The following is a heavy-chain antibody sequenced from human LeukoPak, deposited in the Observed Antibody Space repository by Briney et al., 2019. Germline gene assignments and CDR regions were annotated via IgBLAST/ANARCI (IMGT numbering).Heavy chain of an antibody. J-gene: IGHJ4*02. CDR3: ARTRGYSSSGSLDY. Sequence: GGSLRLSCAASGFTFTSYAMHWVRQAPGKGLEWVAAISYDGSNKYYADSVKGRFTISRDSSKNTLYLQMNSLRTEDTAVYYCARTRGYSSSGSLDYWGQGSLVTVSS. CDR1: GFTFTSYA. D-gene: IGHD6-13*01. CDR2: ISYDGSNK. V-gene: IGHV3-30-3*01.